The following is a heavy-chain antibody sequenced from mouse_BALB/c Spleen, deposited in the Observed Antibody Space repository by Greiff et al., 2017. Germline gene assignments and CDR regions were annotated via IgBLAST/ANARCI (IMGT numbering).Heavy chain of an antibody. J-gene: IGHJ4*01. CDR1: GFTFSSFG. Sequence: EVHLVESGGGLVQPGGSRKLSCAASGFTFSSFGMHWVRQAPEKGLEWVAYISSGSSTIYYADTVKGRFTISRDNPKNTLFLQMTSLRSEDTAMYYCARDYYEYSMDYWGQGTSVTVSS. D-gene: IGHD2-4*01. CDR2: ISSGSSTI. CDR3: ARDYYEYSMDY. V-gene: IGHV5-17*02.